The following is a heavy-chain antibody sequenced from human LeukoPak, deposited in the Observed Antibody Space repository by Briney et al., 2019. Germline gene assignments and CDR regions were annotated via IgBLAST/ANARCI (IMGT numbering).Heavy chain of an antibody. CDR2: IYYSGST. V-gene: IGHV4-59*08. Sequence: PSETLSLTCTVSGGSISSYYWSWIRQPPGKGLEWIGYIYYSGSTNYNPSLKSRVTISVDTSKNQFSLKLSSVTAADTAVYYCARQGSSYYYDSSGPIDYWGQGTLVTVSS. CDR3: ARQGSSYYYDSSGPIDY. CDR1: GGSISSYY. J-gene: IGHJ4*02. D-gene: IGHD3-22*01.